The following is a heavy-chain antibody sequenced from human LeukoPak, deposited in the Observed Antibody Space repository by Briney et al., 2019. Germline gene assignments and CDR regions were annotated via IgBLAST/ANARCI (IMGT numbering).Heavy chain of an antibody. J-gene: IGHJ4*02. CDR1: GFTFDDYA. CDR2: ISWNSGSI. V-gene: IGHV3-9*01. D-gene: IGHD3-10*01. Sequence: PGGSLRLSCAASGFTFDDYAMHWVRQVPGKGLEWVSGISWNSGSIGYADSVKGRFTISRDNAKNSLYLQMNSLRAEDTALYYCAKDNGYYGSGSYLDYWGQGTLVTVSS. CDR3: AKDNGYYGSGSYLDY.